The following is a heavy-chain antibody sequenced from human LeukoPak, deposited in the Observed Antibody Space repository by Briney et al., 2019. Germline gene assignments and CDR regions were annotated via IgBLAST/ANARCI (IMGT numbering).Heavy chain of an antibody. Sequence: GGSLRLSCAASGFTFSSYGMHWVRQAPGKGLEWVAVIWYDGSNKYYADSVKGRFTISRDNSKNTLYLQMNSLRAEDTAVYYCAKERLELRSLDYWGQGTLVIVSS. V-gene: IGHV3-33*06. J-gene: IGHJ4*02. CDR3: AKERLELRSLDY. D-gene: IGHD1-7*01. CDR1: GFTFSSYG. CDR2: IWYDGSNK.